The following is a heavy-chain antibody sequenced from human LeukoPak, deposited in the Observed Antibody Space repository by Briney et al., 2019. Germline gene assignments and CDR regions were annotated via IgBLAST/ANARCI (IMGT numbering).Heavy chain of an antibody. J-gene: IGHJ4*02. CDR2: IAWNSGTR. CDR1: GFSFDEYA. Sequence: GRSLRLSCAASGFSFDEYAMHWVRLVPGKGLEWVSSIAWNSGTRGYADSVKGRFTIPRDNAKNSQSLQMNSLRAEDTALYYCAKSTVEYTYTGFDCWGQGTLVTVSS. D-gene: IGHD5-18*01. CDR3: AKSTVEYTYTGFDC. V-gene: IGHV3-9*01.